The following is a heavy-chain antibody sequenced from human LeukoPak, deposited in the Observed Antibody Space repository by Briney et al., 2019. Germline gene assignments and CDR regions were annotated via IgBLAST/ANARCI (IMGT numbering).Heavy chain of an antibody. D-gene: IGHD3-22*01. CDR2: ISRSSIYI. CDR1: GFTFSSYS. J-gene: IGHJ4*02. CDR3: ARGGGYDSSGRPFDY. Sequence: GGSLRLSCAASGFTFSSYSMNWVRQAPGKGLEWVSSISRSSIYIYYADSVKGRFTISRDNAKNSLYLQMNSLRAGDTAVYYCARGGGYDSSGRPFDYWGQGTLVTVSS. V-gene: IGHV3-21*01.